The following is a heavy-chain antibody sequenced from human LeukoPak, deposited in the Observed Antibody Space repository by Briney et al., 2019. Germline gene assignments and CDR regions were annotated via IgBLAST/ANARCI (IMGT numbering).Heavy chain of an antibody. CDR2: ISYTGIT. Sequence: PSETLSLTCTVSGGSISNYYWSWVRQPPGEALEWIGYISYTGITHYNPSLESRVTMSVDTSKNQFSLKLRSLTAADTAVYYCAKHDKKDSGYYHADYLGQGTLVTVSS. D-gene: IGHD3-3*01. CDR3: AKHDKKDSGYYHADY. CDR1: GGSISNYY. J-gene: IGHJ4*02. V-gene: IGHV4-59*08.